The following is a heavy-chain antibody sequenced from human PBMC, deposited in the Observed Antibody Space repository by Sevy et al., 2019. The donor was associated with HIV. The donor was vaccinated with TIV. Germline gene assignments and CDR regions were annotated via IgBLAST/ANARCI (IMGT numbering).Heavy chain of an antibody. CDR1: GFRFRNYA. D-gene: IGHD3-10*01. CDR3: AKGGVYSPSENWFGP. Sequence: GGSLRLSCAASGFRFRNYAMTWVRQSPGMGLEWVSSLSASGDQPQYAESVKGRFTISRDNSKDTLYLQMNSLRAEDAGVYYCAKGGVYSPSENWFGPWGQGNLVSVSS. J-gene: IGHJ5*02. CDR2: LSASGDQP. V-gene: IGHV3-23*01.